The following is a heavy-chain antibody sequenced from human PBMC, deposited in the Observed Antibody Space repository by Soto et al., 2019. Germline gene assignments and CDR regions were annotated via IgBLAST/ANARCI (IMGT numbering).Heavy chain of an antibody. CDR2: MRYNGGT. D-gene: IGHD3-10*01. CDR3: AKLSMARGVPALVFDY. V-gene: IGHV4-39*07. J-gene: IGHJ4*02. Sequence: SETLSLTCTVSGGSITSSSYYWGWVRQSPGKGLEWIGNMRYNGGTHSDPSLQSRVTISVDTSKNQFSLKLSSVTAADTAVYYCAKLSMARGVPALVFDYWGQGTLVTVSS. CDR1: GGSITSSSYY.